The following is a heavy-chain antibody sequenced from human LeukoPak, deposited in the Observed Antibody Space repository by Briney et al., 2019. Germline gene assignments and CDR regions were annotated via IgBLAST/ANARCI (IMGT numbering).Heavy chain of an antibody. CDR1: GFTFNSYS. J-gene: IGHJ4*02. CDR3: ASEIIFGSFDY. V-gene: IGHV3-21*01. CDR2: ISGSNSYI. D-gene: IGHD3-3*01. Sequence: GGSLRLSCAASGFTFNSYSMDWVRQAPGKGLEWVSSISGSNSYIYYADSMKGRFTISRDNSKNTLYLQMNSLSAEDTAVYYCASEIIFGSFDYWGQGTLVTVSS.